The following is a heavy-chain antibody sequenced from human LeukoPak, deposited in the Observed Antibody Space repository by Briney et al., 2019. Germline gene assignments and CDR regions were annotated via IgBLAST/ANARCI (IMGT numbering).Heavy chain of an antibody. CDR1: GFTFSNFD. V-gene: IGHV3-13*01. CDR2: IGTAGDT. Sequence: GGSLRLSCATSGFTFSNFDLHWVRKATGEGLEWVSAIGTAGDTYYPDSVKGRFTISRDNAKNSFYLQMNNLRVGDTAVYYCSRGGAPAGYAYDVWGHGTVVTVSS. CDR3: SRGGAPAGYAYDV. D-gene: IGHD6-13*01. J-gene: IGHJ3*01.